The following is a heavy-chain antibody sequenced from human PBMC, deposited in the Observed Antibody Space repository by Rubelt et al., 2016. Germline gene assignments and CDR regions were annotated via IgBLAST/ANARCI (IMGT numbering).Heavy chain of an antibody. CDR3: ARDLGQDVGYSYGYDY. V-gene: IGHV3-7*03. D-gene: IGHD5-18*01. Sequence: GKGLEWVANIKFDEIETYSVDSVKGRFTISRDNAKNSLFLQMNSLRAEDTAVYYCARDLGQDVGYSYGYDYWGQGTLVTVSS. J-gene: IGHJ4*02. CDR2: IKFDEIET.